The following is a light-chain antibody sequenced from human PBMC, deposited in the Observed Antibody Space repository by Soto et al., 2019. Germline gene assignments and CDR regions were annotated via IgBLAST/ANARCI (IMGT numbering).Light chain of an antibody. Sequence: QSALTQPASVSGSPGQLITISCTGTSSDVGAYGYVSWYQQHPGKAPKLMIYEVSYRPSGVSNRFSGSKSGNAASLTISGLQAEDEADYYCSSYTTSSTVVFGGGTQLTVL. CDR2: EVS. J-gene: IGLJ2*01. V-gene: IGLV2-14*01. CDR1: SSDVGAYGY. CDR3: SSYTTSSTVV.